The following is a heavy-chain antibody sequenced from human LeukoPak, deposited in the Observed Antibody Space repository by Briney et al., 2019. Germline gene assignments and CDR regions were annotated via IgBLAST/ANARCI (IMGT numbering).Heavy chain of an antibody. CDR3: ARIQRRYYDSSGYSNWFDP. V-gene: IGHV2-70*01. Sequence: TLSLTCTVSGGSVSSGSYYWSWIRQPPGKALEWLALIDWDDDKYYSTSLKTRLTISKDTSKNQVVLTMTNMDPVDTATYYCARIQRRYYDSSGYSNWFDPWGQGTLVTVSS. D-gene: IGHD3-22*01. J-gene: IGHJ5*02. CDR1: GGSVSSGSYY. CDR2: IDWDDDK.